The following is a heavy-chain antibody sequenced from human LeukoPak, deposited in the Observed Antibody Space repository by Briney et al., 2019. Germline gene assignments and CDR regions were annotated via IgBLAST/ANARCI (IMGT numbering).Heavy chain of an antibody. Sequence: SETLSLTCTVSGGSISSSSYYWGWIRQPPGKGLEWIGSIYYSGSIYYNPSLKSRVTISVDTSKNQFSLKLSSVTAADTAVYYCARAASSSNYAFDIWGQGTMVTVSS. CDR2: IYYSGSI. CDR1: GGSISSSSYY. V-gene: IGHV4-39*07. CDR3: ARAASSSNYAFDI. D-gene: IGHD6-13*01. J-gene: IGHJ3*02.